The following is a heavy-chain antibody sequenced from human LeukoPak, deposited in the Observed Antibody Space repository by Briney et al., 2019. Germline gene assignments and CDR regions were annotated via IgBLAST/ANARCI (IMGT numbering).Heavy chain of an antibody. D-gene: IGHD2-15*01. V-gene: IGHV3-48*03. CDR3: AKDARYCSGGSCYGRVFDY. J-gene: IGHJ4*02. Sequence: GGSLRLSCAASGFTFSSYEMNWVRQAPGKGLEWVSYISSSGSTIYYADSVKGRFTISRDNSKNTLYLQMNSLRAEDTAVYYCAKDARYCSGGSCYGRVFDYWGQGTLVTVSS. CDR1: GFTFSSYE. CDR2: ISSSGSTI.